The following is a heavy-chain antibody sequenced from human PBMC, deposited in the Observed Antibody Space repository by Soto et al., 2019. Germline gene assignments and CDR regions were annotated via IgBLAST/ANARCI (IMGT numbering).Heavy chain of an antibody. J-gene: IGHJ6*04. V-gene: IGHV1-69*08. Sequence: QVQLVQSGAEVKKPGSSVKVSYKASGGTFSSYTISWVRQAPGQGLEWMGRIIPILGIANYAQKFQGRVTITADKSTSTAYMELSSLRSEDTAVYYCARDRDIVVVPAAIFAGLGVWGKGTTVTVSS. CDR3: ARDRDIVVVPAAIFAGLGV. CDR2: IIPILGIA. D-gene: IGHD2-2*01. CDR1: GGTFSSYT.